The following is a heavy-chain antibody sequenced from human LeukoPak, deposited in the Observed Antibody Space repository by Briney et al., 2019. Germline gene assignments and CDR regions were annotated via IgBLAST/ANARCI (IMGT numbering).Heavy chain of an antibody. CDR3: VKAIPYYDILTGYSTPMYYFDY. CDR1: GFTFYSYA. D-gene: IGHD3-9*01. J-gene: IGHJ4*02. Sequence: GGSLRLSCAASGFTFYSYAMSWVRQAPGKGLEWVSGISGSGGSTYYADSVKGRFTISRDNSKNTLYLQMNSLRAEDTAVYYCVKAIPYYDILTGYSTPMYYFDYWGQGTLVTVSS. V-gene: IGHV3-23*01. CDR2: ISGSGGST.